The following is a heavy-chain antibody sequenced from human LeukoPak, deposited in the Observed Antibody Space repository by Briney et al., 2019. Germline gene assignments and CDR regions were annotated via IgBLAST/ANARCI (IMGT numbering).Heavy chain of an antibody. D-gene: IGHD4-17*01. CDR1: GLTVSANY. Sequence: GGSLRLSCAASGLTVSANYMSWVRQAPGKGLEWVSVIYSGGGTYYADSVKGRFTLSRDNSKNTLYLQMNSLRAEDTAVYYCARGGVYGDYARRYFDYWGQGTLVTVSS. J-gene: IGHJ4*02. CDR3: ARGGVYGDYARRYFDY. V-gene: IGHV3-53*01. CDR2: IYSGGGT.